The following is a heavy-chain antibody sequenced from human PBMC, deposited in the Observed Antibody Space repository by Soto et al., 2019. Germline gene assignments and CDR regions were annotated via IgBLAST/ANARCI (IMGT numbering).Heavy chain of an antibody. J-gene: IGHJ4*02. Sequence: SVKVSCKASGGTFSSYAVSWVRQAPGQGLEWMGGIIPIFGTANYAQKFQGRVTITADESTSTAYMELSSLRSEDTAVYYCARNLRIAAAATYYFDYWGQGTLVTVSS. D-gene: IGHD6-13*01. CDR3: ARNLRIAAAATYYFDY. CDR1: GGTFSSYA. CDR2: IIPIFGTA. V-gene: IGHV1-69*13.